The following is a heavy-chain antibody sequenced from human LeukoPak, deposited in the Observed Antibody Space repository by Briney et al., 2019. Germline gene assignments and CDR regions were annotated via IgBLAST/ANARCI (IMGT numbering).Heavy chain of an antibody. Sequence: ASVKVSCKASGYTFTSYGISWVRHAPGQGLEWMGWISAYNGNTNYAQKLQGRVTMTTDTSTSTAYMELRSLRSDDTAVYYCAGDQDYYGSGSFYAFDIWGQGTMVTVSS. V-gene: IGHV1-18*01. D-gene: IGHD3-10*01. CDR2: ISAYNGNT. J-gene: IGHJ3*02. CDR1: GYTFTSYG. CDR3: AGDQDYYGSGSFYAFDI.